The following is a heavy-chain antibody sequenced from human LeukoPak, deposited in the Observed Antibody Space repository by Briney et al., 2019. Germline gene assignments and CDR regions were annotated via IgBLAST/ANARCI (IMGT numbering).Heavy chain of an antibody. CDR1: GGSISSSSYY. Sequence: PSETLSLTRTVSGGSISSSSYYWGWIRQPPGKGLEWIGSIYYSGSTYYNPSLKSRVTISVDTSKNQFSLKLSSVTAADTAVYYCARKGGDIVVVPAASNWFDPWGQGTLVTVSS. D-gene: IGHD2-2*01. CDR2: IYYSGST. V-gene: IGHV4-39*01. CDR3: ARKGGDIVVVPAASNWFDP. J-gene: IGHJ5*02.